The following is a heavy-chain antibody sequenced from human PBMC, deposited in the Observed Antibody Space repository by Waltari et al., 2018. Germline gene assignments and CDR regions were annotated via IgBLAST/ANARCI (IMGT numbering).Heavy chain of an antibody. V-gene: IGHV4-39*07. CDR2: IYYSGST. CDR3: ARDGRDWNPGFDYYYGMDV. J-gene: IGHJ6*02. Sequence: QLQLQESGPGLVKPSETLSLTCTVSGGSISRSSSYWGWIRQPPGKGLEWIGSIYYSGSTYYNPSLKSRVTISVDTSKNQFSLKLSSVTAADTAVYYCARDGRDWNPGFDYYYGMDVWGQGTTVTVSS. D-gene: IGHD1-1*01. CDR1: GGSISRSSSY.